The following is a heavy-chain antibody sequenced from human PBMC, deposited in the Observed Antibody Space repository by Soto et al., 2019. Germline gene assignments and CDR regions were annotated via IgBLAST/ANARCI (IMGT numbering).Heavy chain of an antibody. CDR1: GGYFSGYF. D-gene: IGHD3-10*01. CDR3: ARVGRSLMVRDLHWCDP. CDR2: INHSGNT. J-gene: IGHJ5*02. V-gene: IGHV4-34*01. Sequence: QVQLQQWGAGLLKPSATLSLTCAVYGGYFSGYFWSWLRQLPGKGLEWLGEINHSGNTNYNPSLKSRVTISVDTSKSQFSLKLISVTAADTAVYYCARVGRSLMVRDLHWCDPWGQGSLVTVSS.